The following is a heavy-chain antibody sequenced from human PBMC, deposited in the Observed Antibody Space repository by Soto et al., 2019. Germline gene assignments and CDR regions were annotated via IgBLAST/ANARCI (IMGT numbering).Heavy chain of an antibody. J-gene: IGHJ6*02. CDR1: GFNFRSYG. CDR3: ARGFRADTTTWGVVKYHDEGFDV. D-gene: IGHD3-16*01. V-gene: IGHV3-33*01. CDR2: IWYDGSKI. Sequence: QEQLVESGGGAVHPGRSLRLSCVASGFNFRSYGMHWVRQAPGKGLEWVAGIWYDGSKIYYADSVKGRFTISRDTSRSALNLQMNGLRVDDTATYYCARGFRADTTTWGVVKYHDEGFDVWGQGTTVTVSS.